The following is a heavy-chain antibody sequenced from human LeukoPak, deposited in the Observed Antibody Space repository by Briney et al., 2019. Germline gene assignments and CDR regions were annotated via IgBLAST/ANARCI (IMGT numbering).Heavy chain of an antibody. V-gene: IGHV3-7*04. CDR1: GFTFSSYW. CDR2: IKEDGSQI. CDR3: ARVHWYFDF. Sequence: GGSLRLSCAASGFTFSSYWMSWVRQAPGKGLEWVGHIKEDGSQIDYVDSVKGRFTISRDNARNSLYLQLNSLRAEDTAVYYCARVHWYFDFGGRGTLVIVSS. J-gene: IGHJ2*01.